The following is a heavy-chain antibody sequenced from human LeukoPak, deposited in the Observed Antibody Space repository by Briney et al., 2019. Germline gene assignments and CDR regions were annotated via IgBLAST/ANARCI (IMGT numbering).Heavy chain of an antibody. D-gene: IGHD6-13*01. CDR1: GYRFISYW. J-gene: IGHJ6*03. Sequence: GESLKISCKGSGYRFISYWIGWVRQMPGKGLEWMGIIYPGDSDTRYSPSFQGQVTISADKSISTAYLQWSSLKASDTAMYYCVRQKVYGITEAGPAISYYYYMDVWGKGTTVTISS. CDR2: IYPGDSDT. V-gene: IGHV5-51*01. CDR3: VRQKVYGITEAGPAISYYYYMDV.